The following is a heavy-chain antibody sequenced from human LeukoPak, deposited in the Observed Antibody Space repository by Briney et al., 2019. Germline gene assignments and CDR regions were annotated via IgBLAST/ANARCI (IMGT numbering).Heavy chain of an antibody. CDR2: ISGSGGST. Sequence: GGSLRLSCAASGFTFSSYAMSWVRQVPGKGLEWVSAISGSGGSTYYADSVKGRITISRDNSRNTLYLQMNSLRAEDTAVYYCARDLATRQRTGLYDSWGQGALVTVSS. CDR3: ARDLATRQRTGLYDS. D-gene: IGHD3-16*02. CDR1: GFTFSSYA. V-gene: IGHV3-23*01. J-gene: IGHJ4*02.